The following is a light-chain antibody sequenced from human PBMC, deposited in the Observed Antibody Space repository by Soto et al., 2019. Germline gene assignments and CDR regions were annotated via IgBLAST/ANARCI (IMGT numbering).Light chain of an antibody. CDR3: QQRNNWPPVT. CDR1: QSVSNNY. Sequence: EVVLTQSPATLSLSPGERATLSCRASQSVSNNYLAWYQQKPGQAPRLLIYDASNRATGIPARFSGSGSGTDFTLTISSLEPEDFAVYYCQQRNNWPPVTFGGGAKVDIK. J-gene: IGKJ4*01. CDR2: DAS. V-gene: IGKV3-11*01.